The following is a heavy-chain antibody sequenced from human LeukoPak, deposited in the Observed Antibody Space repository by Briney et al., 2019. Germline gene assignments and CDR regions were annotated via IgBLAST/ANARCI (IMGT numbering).Heavy chain of an antibody. CDR3: ARDRSRYFDY. V-gene: IGHV4-31*03. J-gene: IGHJ4*02. CDR2: IYYSGST. Sequence: SQTLSLTCTVSGGSISSGGYYWSWIRQHPGKGLEWIGYIYYSGSTNYNPSLKSRVTISVDTSKNQFSLKLSSVTAADTAVYYCARDRSRYFDYWGQGTLVTVSS. CDR1: GGSISSGGYY.